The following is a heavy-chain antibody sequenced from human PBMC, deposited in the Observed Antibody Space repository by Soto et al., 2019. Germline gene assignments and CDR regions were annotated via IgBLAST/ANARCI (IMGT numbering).Heavy chain of an antibody. CDR2: IIPILGIA. CDR1: GGTFSSYT. J-gene: IGHJ6*02. CDR3: ASRTDSSGWYEDYYYYGMDV. D-gene: IGHD6-19*01. Sequence: GASVKVSCKASGGTFSSYTISWVRQAPGQGLEWMGRIIPILGIANYAQKFQGRVMITADTSTSTAYMELSSLRSEDTAVYYCASRTDSSGWYEDYYYYGMDVWGQGTTVTVSS. V-gene: IGHV1-69*02.